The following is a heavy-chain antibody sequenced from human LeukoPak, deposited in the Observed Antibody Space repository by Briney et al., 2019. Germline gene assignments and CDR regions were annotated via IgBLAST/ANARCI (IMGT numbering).Heavy chain of an antibody. Sequence: QPGRSLRLSCTAPGFTFGDYAMSWVRPAPGKGLEWVGFIRSKAYGGTTEYAASVKGRFTISRDDSKSIAYLQMNSLKTEDTAVYYCTRDLFPYSSSPYYFDYWGQGTLVTVSS. J-gene: IGHJ4*02. D-gene: IGHD6-6*01. CDR1: GFTFGDYA. V-gene: IGHV3-49*04. CDR3: TRDLFPYSSSPYYFDY. CDR2: IRSKAYGGTT.